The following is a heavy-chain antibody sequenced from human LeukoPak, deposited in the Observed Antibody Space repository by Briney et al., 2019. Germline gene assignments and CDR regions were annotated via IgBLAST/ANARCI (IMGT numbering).Heavy chain of an antibody. Sequence: ASVKVSCKAYGYSFTGYYMHWVRQAPGQGLEWMGWINAGNGNTKYSQEFQGRVTITRDTSASTAYMELSSLRSEDMAVYYCARGEEANLDYWGQGTLVTVSS. V-gene: IGHV1-3*03. CDR3: ARGEEANLDY. CDR1: GYSFTGYY. CDR2: INAGNGNT. J-gene: IGHJ4*02.